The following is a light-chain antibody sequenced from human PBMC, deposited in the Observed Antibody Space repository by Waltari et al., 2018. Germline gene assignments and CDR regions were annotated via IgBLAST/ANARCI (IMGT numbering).Light chain of an antibody. CDR3: NSFTSSSTWV. J-gene: IGLJ3*02. V-gene: IGLV2-14*01. CDR1: SNDVGGYNY. Sequence: QSALTQPASVSGSPGQSITISCTGTSNDVGGYNYVSWYQQQPGKAPKLMIFDVNDPPSGVSNRFSGSKSGNTASLTISGLQAEDEADYYCNSFTSSSTWVFGGGTKLTVL. CDR2: DVN.